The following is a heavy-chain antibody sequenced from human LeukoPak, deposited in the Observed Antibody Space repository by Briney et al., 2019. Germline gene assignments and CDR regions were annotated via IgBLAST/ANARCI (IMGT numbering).Heavy chain of an antibody. CDR1: GFTFSSYS. D-gene: IGHD3-9*01. Sequence: GGSLRLSCAASGFTFSSYSMNWVRQAPGKGLEWVSSISSSSSYIYYADSVKDRFTISRDNAKNSLYLQMNSLRAEDTAVYYCARDTYYDILTGYRFFDYWGQGTLVTVSS. J-gene: IGHJ4*02. V-gene: IGHV3-21*01. CDR3: ARDTYYDILTGYRFFDY. CDR2: ISSSSSYI.